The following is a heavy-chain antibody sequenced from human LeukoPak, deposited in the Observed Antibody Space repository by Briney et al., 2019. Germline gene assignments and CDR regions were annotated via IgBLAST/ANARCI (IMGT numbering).Heavy chain of an antibody. CDR3: ASAEYSSVLNWFEP. V-gene: IGHV4-34*01. J-gene: IGHJ5*02. Sequence: SETLSLTCAVYGGSFSGYYWSWIRQPPGKGLEWIGEINHSGSTNYNPSLKSRVTISVDTSKNQFSLKLSSVTAADTAVYYCASAEYSSVLNWFEPWGQGTLVTVSS. CDR1: GGSFSGYY. D-gene: IGHD6-19*01. CDR2: INHSGST.